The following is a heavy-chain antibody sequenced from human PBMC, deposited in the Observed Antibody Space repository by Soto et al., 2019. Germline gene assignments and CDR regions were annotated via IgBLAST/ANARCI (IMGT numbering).Heavy chain of an antibody. Sequence: PGGSLRLSCSASGFTFSGYSMNWVRQAPGKGLEWVSSISSSSSYIYYADSVKGRFTISRDNAKNSLYLQMNSLRAEDTAVYYCAREPAVEMATIAYHYGMDVWGQGTTVTVSS. CDR1: GFTFSGYS. CDR2: ISSSSSYI. V-gene: IGHV3-21*01. D-gene: IGHD5-12*01. CDR3: AREPAVEMATIAYHYGMDV. J-gene: IGHJ6*02.